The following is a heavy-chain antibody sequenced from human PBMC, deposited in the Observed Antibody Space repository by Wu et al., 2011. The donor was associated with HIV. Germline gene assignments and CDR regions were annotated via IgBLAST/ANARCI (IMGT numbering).Heavy chain of an antibody. D-gene: IGHD6-13*01. CDR1: GYTFTGYY. V-gene: IGHV1-2*02. CDR3: AREWRPQNVAAAATCDY. J-gene: IGHJ4*02. Sequence: QVQLVQSGAEVKKTWASVKVSCKASGYTFTGYYMHWVRQAPGQGLEWMGWINPNSGGTNYAQKFQGRVTMTRDTSISTAYMELSRVRSDDTAVYYCAREWRPQNVAAAATCDYWGQGTLGHRLL. CDR2: INPNSGGT.